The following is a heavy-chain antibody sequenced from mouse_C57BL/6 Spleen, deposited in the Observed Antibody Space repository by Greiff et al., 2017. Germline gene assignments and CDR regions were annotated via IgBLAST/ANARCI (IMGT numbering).Heavy chain of an antibody. Sequence: EVKLMESGPGLVKPSQSLSLTCSVTGYSITSGYYWNWIRQFPGNKLEWMGYISYDGSNNYNPSLKNRISITRDTSKNQFFLKLNSVTTEDTATYYCARDDYYGSSYGDYGGQGTTRTVSS. J-gene: IGHJ2*01. CDR2: ISYDGSN. D-gene: IGHD1-1*01. CDR3: ARDDYYGSSYGDY. V-gene: IGHV3-6*01. CDR1: GYSITSGYY.